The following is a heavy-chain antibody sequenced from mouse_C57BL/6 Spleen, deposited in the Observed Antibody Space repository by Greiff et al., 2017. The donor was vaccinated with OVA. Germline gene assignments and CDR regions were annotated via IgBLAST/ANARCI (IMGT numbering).Heavy chain of an antibody. CDR2: INHNNGGT. Sequence: VQLQQPGTDLVKPGASVKLSCTASGYTFTSYWMHWVNQRPGQGLEWIGNINHNNGGTNYNEKFKSKATLTVDKSYSTAYLQLSSLTSEDSAVDYCAREGIQHRLSWFDDWGQGTTVTVSA. J-gene: IGHJ3*01. CDR3: AREGIQHRLSWFDD. V-gene: IGHV1-53*01. CDR1: GYTFTSYW. D-gene: IGHD3-2*02.